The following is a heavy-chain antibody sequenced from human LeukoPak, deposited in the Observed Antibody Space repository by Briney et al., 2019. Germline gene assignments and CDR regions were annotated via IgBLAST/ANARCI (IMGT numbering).Heavy chain of an antibody. CDR3: AKDPSHSSGWLNYYYMDV. CDR1: GFTFSSYG. D-gene: IGHD6-19*01. CDR2: ISGSGGST. V-gene: IGHV3-23*01. J-gene: IGHJ6*03. Sequence: HPGGSLRLSCAASGFTFSSYGMSWVRQAPGKGLEWVSAISGSGGSTYYADSVKGRFTISRDNSKNTLYLQMNSLRAEDTAVYYCAKDPSHSSGWLNYYYMDVWGKGTTVTISS.